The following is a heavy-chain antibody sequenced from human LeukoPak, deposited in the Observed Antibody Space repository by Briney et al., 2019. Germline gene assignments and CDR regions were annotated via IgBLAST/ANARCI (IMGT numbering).Heavy chain of an antibody. CDR1: GFTFSSYA. D-gene: IGHD3-10*01. Sequence: GGSLRLSCAASGFTFSSYAMHWVRQAPGKGLEWVAVISYDGSNKYYADSVKGRFTISRDNSKNTLYLQMNSLRAEDTAVYYGTPSRTMVRGPTGYWGQGTLVTVSS. CDR2: ISYDGSNK. J-gene: IGHJ4*02. V-gene: IGHV3-30-3*01. CDR3: TPSRTMVRGPTGY.